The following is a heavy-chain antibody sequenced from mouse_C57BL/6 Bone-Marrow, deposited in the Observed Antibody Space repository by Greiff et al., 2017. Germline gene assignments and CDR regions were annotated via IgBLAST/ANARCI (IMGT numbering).Heavy chain of an antibody. CDR1: GYTFTNYW. J-gene: IGHJ3*01. D-gene: IGHD2-4*01. V-gene: IGHV1-63*01. Sequence: QVQLQQSGAELVRPGTSVKMSCKASGYTFTNYWIGWAKQRPGHGLEWIGDIYPGGGYTNYNEKFKGKATLTADKYSSTAYMQFSSLTSEDSAIYYCASGDYPAWFAYWGQGTLVTVSA. CDR3: ASGDYPAWFAY. CDR2: IYPGGGYT.